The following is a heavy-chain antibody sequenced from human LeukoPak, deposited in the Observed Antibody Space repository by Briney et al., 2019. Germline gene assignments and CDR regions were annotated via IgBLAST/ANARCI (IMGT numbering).Heavy chain of an antibody. CDR3: ARHGAGSTYYYYMDV. CDR2: ISAYNGNT. CDR1: GYTFTSYG. V-gene: IGHV1-18*01. D-gene: IGHD1-1*01. J-gene: IGHJ6*03. Sequence: ASVKVSCXASGYTFTSYGISWVRRAPGQGLEWMGWISAYNGNTNYAQKLQGRVTMTTDTSTSTAYMELRSLRSDDTAVYYCARHGAGSTYYYYMDVWGKGTTVTVSS.